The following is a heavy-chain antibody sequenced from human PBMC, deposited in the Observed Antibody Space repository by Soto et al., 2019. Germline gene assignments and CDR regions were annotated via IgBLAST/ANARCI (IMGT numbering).Heavy chain of an antibody. Sequence: ASVKVSCKASGYTFTSYGISWVRQAPGQGLEWMGWISAYNGNTNYAQKLQGRVTMTTDTSTSTAYMERRSLRSDETAVYYCAGGGPFGITFGGVIVFNWFDPWGQGTLVTVSS. D-gene: IGHD3-16*02. CDR3: AGGGPFGITFGGVIVFNWFDP. CDR2: ISAYNGNT. CDR1: GYTFTSYG. J-gene: IGHJ5*02. V-gene: IGHV1-18*01.